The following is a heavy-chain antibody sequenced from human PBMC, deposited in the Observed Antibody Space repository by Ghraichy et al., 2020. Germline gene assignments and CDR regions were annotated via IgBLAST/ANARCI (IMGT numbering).Heavy chain of an antibody. Sequence: GGSLRLSCVASKFTFSGYTMNWVRQAPGKGLEWVSYISSGSSNIYYADSVKGRFTISRDNAKNSLYLQMNSLRAEDTAVYYCARSPGGSYNWFDPWGQGTLVPVSS. V-gene: IGHV3-48*04. J-gene: IGHJ5*02. CDR1: KFTFSGYT. CDR3: ARSPGGSYNWFDP. CDR2: ISSGSSNI. D-gene: IGHD3-10*01.